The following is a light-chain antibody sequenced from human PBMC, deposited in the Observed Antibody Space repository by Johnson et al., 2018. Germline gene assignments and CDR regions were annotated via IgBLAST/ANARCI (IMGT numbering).Light chain of an antibody. CDR2: ENN. V-gene: IGLV1-51*02. Sequence: SVLTQPPSVSAAPGQKVTISCSGSSSNIGNNYVSWYQQLPGTAPKLLIYENNKRPSGIPDRFSGSKYGTSATLGITGLQTGDEADYYCGTWDSSRRAGNVFGTGTKVTVI. J-gene: IGLJ1*01. CDR1: SSNIGNNY. CDR3: GTWDSSRRAGNV.